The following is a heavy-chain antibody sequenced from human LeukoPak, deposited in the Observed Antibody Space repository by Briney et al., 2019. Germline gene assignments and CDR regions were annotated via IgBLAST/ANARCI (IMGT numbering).Heavy chain of an antibody. J-gene: IGHJ5*02. Sequence: GGSLRLSCAASGFTFSDYYMSWIRQAPGKGLEWVSYISSSGSTIYYADSVKGRFTISRDNAKNSLYLQMNSLRAEDTAVYYCAKDLGSSGWYKFDPWGQGTLVTVSS. V-gene: IGHV3-11*01. CDR3: AKDLGSSGWYKFDP. CDR1: GFTFSDYY. D-gene: IGHD6-19*01. CDR2: ISSSGSTI.